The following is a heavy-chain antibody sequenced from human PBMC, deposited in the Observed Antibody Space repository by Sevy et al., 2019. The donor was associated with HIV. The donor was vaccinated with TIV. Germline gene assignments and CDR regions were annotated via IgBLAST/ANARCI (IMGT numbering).Heavy chain of an antibody. Sequence: GGSLRLSCAASGFTLSSYGMHWVRQAPGKGLEWVAVIRYDGSNKDYADSVKGPLTISRDNSKNTLYLQMNSLRAEDTAVYYCARDRLGITISAEWGGGMDVWGQGTTVTVSS. CDR2: IRYDGSNK. J-gene: IGHJ6*02. D-gene: IGHD3-3*01. CDR3: ARDRLGITISAEWGGGMDV. CDR1: GFTLSSYG. V-gene: IGHV3-33*01.